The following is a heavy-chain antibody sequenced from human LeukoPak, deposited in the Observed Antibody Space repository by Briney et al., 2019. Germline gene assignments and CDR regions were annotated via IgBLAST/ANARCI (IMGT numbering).Heavy chain of an antibody. J-gene: IGHJ4*02. D-gene: IGHD2-2*01. CDR1: GFTFSSPA. CDR3: VKEASRAYFDY. Sequence: GGSLRLSCAASGFTFSSPAMSWVRQAPGKGLEWVSAISGSGSNTYYADSVKGRLTISRDNSKNTLYLQMSSLRAEDTAVYYCVKEASRAYFDYWGQGTLVTVSS. CDR2: ISGSGSNT. V-gene: IGHV3-23*01.